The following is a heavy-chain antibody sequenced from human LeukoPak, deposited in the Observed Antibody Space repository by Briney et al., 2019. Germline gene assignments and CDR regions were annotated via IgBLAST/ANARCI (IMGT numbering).Heavy chain of an antibody. CDR3: ARESNGLRVGNAFDI. D-gene: IGHD2-8*01. CDR1: GFTVSSNY. V-gene: IGHV3-66*01. J-gene: IGHJ3*02. CDR2: TYSGGST. Sequence: GGSLRLSCVASGFTVSSNYMSWVRQAPGKGLEWVSVTYSGGSTYYADSVKGRFTFSRDNSKNTLYLQMNSLRAEDTAVYYCARESNGLRVGNAFDIWGQGTMVTVSS.